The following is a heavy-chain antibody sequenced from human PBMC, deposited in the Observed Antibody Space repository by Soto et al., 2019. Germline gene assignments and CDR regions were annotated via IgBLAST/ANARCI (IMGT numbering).Heavy chain of an antibody. D-gene: IGHD6-13*01. J-gene: IGHJ4*02. V-gene: IGHV3-33*01. CDR1: GFTFXNYG. Sequence: PGGSLRLSCGSSGFTFXNYGMHLVRQAPGKGLEWVAVIWYDGSNKYYGDSVKGRFTISRDNSKNTLYLQMNSLRVDDTAVYYCKSGMASIDYWGQGTLVTVSS. CDR3: KSGMASIDY. CDR2: IWYDGSNK.